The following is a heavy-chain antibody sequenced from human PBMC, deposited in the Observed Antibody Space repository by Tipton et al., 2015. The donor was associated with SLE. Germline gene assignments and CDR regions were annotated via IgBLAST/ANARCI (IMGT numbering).Heavy chain of an antibody. CDR3: ASLGVVVAATQTVGMDV. V-gene: IGHV4-59*01. J-gene: IGHJ6*02. CDR1: GGSISSYY. CDR2: IYYSGST. Sequence: TLSLTCTVSGGSISSYYWSWIRQPPGKGLEWIGYIYYSGSTNYNPSLKSRVTISVDTSKNQFSLKLNSVTAADTAVYYCASLGVVVAATQTVGMDVWGQGTTVTVSS. D-gene: IGHD2-15*01.